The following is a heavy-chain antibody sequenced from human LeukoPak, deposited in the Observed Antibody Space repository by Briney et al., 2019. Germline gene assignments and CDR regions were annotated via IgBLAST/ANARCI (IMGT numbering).Heavy chain of an antibody. Sequence: PGGSLRLSCAAPGFTVSSNYMSWVRQAPGKGLEWVSVIYSGGSTYYADSVKGRFTISRDNSKNTLYLQMNSLRAEDTAVYYCATSGYSSSWYYFDYWGQGTLVTVSS. CDR3: ATSGYSSSWYYFDY. CDR1: GFTVSSNY. CDR2: IYSGGST. J-gene: IGHJ4*02. V-gene: IGHV3-53*01. D-gene: IGHD6-13*01.